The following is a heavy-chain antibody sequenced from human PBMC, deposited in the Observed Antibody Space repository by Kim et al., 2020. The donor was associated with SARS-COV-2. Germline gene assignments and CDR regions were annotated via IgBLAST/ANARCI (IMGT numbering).Heavy chain of an antibody. CDR1: GYTFTSYD. V-gene: IGHV1-8*01. CDR3: ARGLYYYDSSGYYIDY. J-gene: IGHJ4*02. Sequence: ASVKVSCKASGYTFTSYDINWVRQAPGQGPEWMGWMNPNSGNRGYAQRFQGRVTMTRSTSISTAYMELSSLRSEDTAVYYCARGLYYYDSSGYYIDYWGQ. D-gene: IGHD3-22*01. CDR2: MNPNSGNR.